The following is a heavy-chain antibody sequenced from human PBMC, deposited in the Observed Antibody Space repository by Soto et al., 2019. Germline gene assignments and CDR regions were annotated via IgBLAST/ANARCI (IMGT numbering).Heavy chain of an antibody. D-gene: IGHD4-17*01. V-gene: IGHV3-72*01. J-gene: IGHJ4*02. Sequence: ESGGGLVQPGGSLRLSCAASGFTFSDPYMDWVRQAPGKGLEWVGRTRNKANSYTTEYAASVKGRFTISRDDSKNSLYLQMNSLKTEDTAVYYCARDGGDPFDYWGQGTLVTVSS. CDR2: TRNKANSYTT. CDR3: ARDGGDPFDY. CDR1: GFTFSDPY.